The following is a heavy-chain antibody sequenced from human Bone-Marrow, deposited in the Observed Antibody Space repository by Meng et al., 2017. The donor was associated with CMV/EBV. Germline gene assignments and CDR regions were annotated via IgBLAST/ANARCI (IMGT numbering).Heavy chain of an antibody. CDR2: IIPIFGTA. D-gene: IGHD1-1*01. CDR3: AKDHQGRTGPAGT. Sequence: SVKVSCKASGGTFSSYAISWVRQAPGQGLEWMGGIIPIFGTANYAQKFQGRVTITTDESTSTVYMELSSLRAEDTAVYSCAKDHQGRTGPAGTWGRGTLVTVSS. V-gene: IGHV1-69*05. J-gene: IGHJ5*02. CDR1: GGTFSSYA.